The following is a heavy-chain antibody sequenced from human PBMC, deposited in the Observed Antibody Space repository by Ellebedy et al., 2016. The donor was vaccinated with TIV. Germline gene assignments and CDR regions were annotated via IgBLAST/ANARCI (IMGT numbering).Heavy chain of an antibody. CDR1: GFTFSSYG. J-gene: IGHJ4*02. D-gene: IGHD5-12*01. V-gene: IGHV3-30*18. Sequence: GESLKISCAASGFTFSSYGMHWVRQAPGKGLEWVAVISYDGSKKSYADSVKGRFTISRDNSKNTLYLQMDSLRPEDTAIYYCAKDESGGDLPRPFDHWGQGTLVTVSS. CDR2: ISYDGSKK. CDR3: AKDESGGDLPRPFDH.